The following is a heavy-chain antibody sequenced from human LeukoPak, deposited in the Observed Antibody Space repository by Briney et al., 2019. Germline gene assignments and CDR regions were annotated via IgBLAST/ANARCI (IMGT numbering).Heavy chain of an antibody. Sequence: GGSLRLSCAADGFTFRKHWMSWVRQAMGKGLECVAKIKEDGSEKHYVDSVKGRFTISRDNTKNSLYLQMNSLRAEDTAVYYCAKGGDHWGQGTLVTVSS. CDR3: AKGGDH. CDR1: GFTFRKHW. V-gene: IGHV3-7*01. CDR2: IKEDGSEK. J-gene: IGHJ4*02.